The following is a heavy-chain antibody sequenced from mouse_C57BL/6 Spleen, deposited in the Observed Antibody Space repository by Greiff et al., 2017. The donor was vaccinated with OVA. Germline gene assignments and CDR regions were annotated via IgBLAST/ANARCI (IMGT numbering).Heavy chain of an antibody. CDR1: GYTFTSYW. CDR3: AREGYGSSYGFAY. V-gene: IGHV1-53*01. Sequence: QVQLKQPGTELVKPGASVKLSCKASGYTFTSYWMHWVKQRPGQGLEWIGNINPSNGGTNYNEKFKSKATLTVDKSSSSAYMQLSSLTSEDSAVYYCAREGYGSSYGFAYWGQGTLVTVSA. D-gene: IGHD1-1*01. CDR2: INPSNGGT. J-gene: IGHJ3*01.